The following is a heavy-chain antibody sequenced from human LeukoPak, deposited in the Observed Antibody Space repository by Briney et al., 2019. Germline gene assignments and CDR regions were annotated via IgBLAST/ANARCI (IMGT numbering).Heavy chain of an antibody. CDR2: ITPGGGT. Sequence: DSVKVSCKASGYTFPNYAMHWVRQTPGQGLEWMGWITPGGGTNYPQKFQGRVAITWDTSITTAYMDLSRLTSDDTAVYYCTRDRDGDGFAYFDYWGQGALVTVSS. CDR1: GYTFPNYA. J-gene: IGHJ4*02. D-gene: IGHD5-24*01. CDR3: TRDRDGDGFAYFDY. V-gene: IGHV1-2*02.